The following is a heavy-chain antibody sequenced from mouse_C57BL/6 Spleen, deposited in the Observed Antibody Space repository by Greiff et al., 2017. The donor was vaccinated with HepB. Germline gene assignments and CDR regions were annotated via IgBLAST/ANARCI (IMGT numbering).Heavy chain of an antibody. V-gene: IGHV1-82*01. CDR2: IYPGDGDT. D-gene: IGHD4-1*01. J-gene: IGHJ3*01. CDR3: AREANWGPAFAY. CDR1: GYAFSSPW. Sequence: QVQLQQSGPELVKPGASVKISCTASGYAFSSPWMNWVKQRPGKGLKWIGRIYPGDGDTNYNGKFQGQATLTADTTSSTAYMQLSSLTSEDSAVYCCAREANWGPAFAYWGKGTLVTVSA.